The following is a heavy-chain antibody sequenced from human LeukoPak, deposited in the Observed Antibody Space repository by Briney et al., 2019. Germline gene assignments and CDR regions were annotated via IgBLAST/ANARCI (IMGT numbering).Heavy chain of an antibody. CDR1: GGSFSGYY. Sequence: SETLSLTCAVYGGSFSGYYWSWIRQPPGKGLEWIGEINHSGSTNYNPSLKSRVTISVGTSKNQFSLKLSPVTAADTAVYYCARENRSSGSYYLFYYYGMDVWGQGTTVTVTS. D-gene: IGHD1-26*01. J-gene: IGHJ6*02. CDR3: ARENRSSGSYYLFYYYGMDV. V-gene: IGHV4-34*01. CDR2: INHSGST.